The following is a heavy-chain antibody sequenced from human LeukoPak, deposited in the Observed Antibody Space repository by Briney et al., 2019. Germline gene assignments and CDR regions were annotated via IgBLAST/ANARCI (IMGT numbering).Heavy chain of an antibody. Sequence: GGSLRLSCAASGFTFSSYGMHWVRQAPGKGLEWVAVISYDGSNKYYADSVKGRFTISRDNSKNTLYLQMNSLRAEDTAVYYCAKGSSSSRPYYFDYWGQGTLVTVSS. CDR2: ISYDGSNK. J-gene: IGHJ4*02. V-gene: IGHV3-30*18. D-gene: IGHD6-13*01. CDR3: AKGSSSSRPYYFDY. CDR1: GFTFSSYG.